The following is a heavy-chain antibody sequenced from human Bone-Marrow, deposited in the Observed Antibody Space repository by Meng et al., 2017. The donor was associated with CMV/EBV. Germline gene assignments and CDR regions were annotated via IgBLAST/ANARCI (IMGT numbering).Heavy chain of an antibody. J-gene: IGHJ6*02. CDR3: ARTVGECSSTSCYHYGMDV. CDR1: GYTFTSYY. D-gene: IGHD2-2*01. Sequence: ASVKVSCKASGYTFTSYYMHWVRQAPGQGLEWMGIINPSGGSTSYAQKFQGRVTMTRDTSTSTVCMELSSLRSEDTAVYYCARTVGECSSTSCYHYGMDVWGQGTTVTVSS. CDR2: INPSGGST. V-gene: IGHV1-46*01.